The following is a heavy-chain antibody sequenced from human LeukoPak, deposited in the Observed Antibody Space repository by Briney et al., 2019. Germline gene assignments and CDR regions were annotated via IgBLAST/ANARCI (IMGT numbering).Heavy chain of an antibody. J-gene: IGHJ4*02. Sequence: GGSLRLSCAASGFTFSNSWINWVLQALGKGLEWVAKIKTDGSQAYYLDSVKGRFTVSRDNAKHSAYLQMNSLRAEDTAVYYCFGSGSYSYWDQGTLVTGSS. CDR3: FGSGSYSY. D-gene: IGHD3-10*01. V-gene: IGHV3-7*01. CDR1: GFTFSNSW. CDR2: IKTDGSQA.